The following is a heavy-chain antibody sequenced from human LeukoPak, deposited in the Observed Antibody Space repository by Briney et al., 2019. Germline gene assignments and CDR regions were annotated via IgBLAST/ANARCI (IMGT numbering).Heavy chain of an antibody. Sequence: SETLSLTCAVYGGSFSGYYWSWIRQPPGKGLEWIGEINHSGSTNYNPSLKSRVTISVDTSKNQFSLKLGSVTAADTAVYYCARAAGVLRFLEWLPLYYFDYWGQGTLVTVSS. J-gene: IGHJ4*02. CDR2: INHSGST. CDR1: GGSFSGYY. V-gene: IGHV4-34*01. D-gene: IGHD3-3*01. CDR3: ARAAGVLRFLEWLPLYYFDY.